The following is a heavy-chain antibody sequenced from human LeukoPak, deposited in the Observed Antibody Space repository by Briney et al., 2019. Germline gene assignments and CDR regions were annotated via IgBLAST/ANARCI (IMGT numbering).Heavy chain of an antibody. CDR3: ARDQEVGARGNGFDY. J-gene: IGHJ4*02. CDR1: GFTFSSYS. D-gene: IGHD1-26*01. V-gene: IGHV3-21*01. Sequence: GGSLRLSCAASGFTFSSYSMTWVRQAPGKGLEWVSSISSSSSYIYYADSVKGRFTISRDNAKNSLYLQMNSLRAEDTAVYYCARDQEVGARGNGFDYWGQGTLVTVSS. CDR2: ISSSSSYI.